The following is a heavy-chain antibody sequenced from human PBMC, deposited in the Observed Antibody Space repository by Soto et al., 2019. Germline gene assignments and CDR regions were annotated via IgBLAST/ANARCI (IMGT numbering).Heavy chain of an antibody. CDR2: IIPLFGTA. CDR1: GVTFSSET. CDR3: ATELGEHPASPFDA. V-gene: IGHV1-69*01. J-gene: IGHJ4*02. Sequence: QVQLVQSGADVKKPGSSVKVSCQASGVTFSSETLGWVRQAPGQGLEWVGGIIPLFGTASYAQKFQGRVTITADDSTSTVYMELSSLRSDDTVVYFCATELGEHPASPFDAGGQGPLATVSS. D-gene: IGHD3-10*01.